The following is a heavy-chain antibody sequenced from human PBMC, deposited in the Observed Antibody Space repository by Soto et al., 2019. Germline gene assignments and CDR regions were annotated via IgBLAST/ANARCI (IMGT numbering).Heavy chain of an antibody. CDR1: GFTFSSYS. CDR2: ISSSSSTI. CDR3: ARRSYYDFWSGHHLAGYYFDY. D-gene: IGHD3-3*01. J-gene: IGHJ4*02. V-gene: IGHV3-48*01. Sequence: EVQLVESGGGLVQPGGSLRLSCAASGFTFSSYSMNWVRQAPGKGLEWVSYISSSSSTIYYADSVKGRFTISRDNAKNSLYLQMNSLRAEDTAVYYCARRSYYDFWSGHHLAGYYFDYWGQGILVTVSS.